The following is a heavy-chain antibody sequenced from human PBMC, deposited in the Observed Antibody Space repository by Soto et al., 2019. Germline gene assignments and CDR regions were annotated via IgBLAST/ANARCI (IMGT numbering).Heavy chain of an antibody. CDR3: ARARKSIVATIMNLYYMDV. D-gene: IGHD5-12*01. CDR1: GGSISSYY. Sequence: SGTLSLTCTVSGGSISSYYWTWIRQPPGKGLEWIGYIYYSGSTNYNPSPKSRVTISVDTSKNQFSLKLSSVTAADTAVYYCARARKSIVATIMNLYYMDVWGKGTTVTVSS. J-gene: IGHJ6*03. V-gene: IGHV4-59*01. CDR2: IYYSGST.